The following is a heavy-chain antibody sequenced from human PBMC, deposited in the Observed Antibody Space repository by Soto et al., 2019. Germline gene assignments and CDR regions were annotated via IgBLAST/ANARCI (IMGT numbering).Heavy chain of an antibody. CDR2: IYWDDDK. CDR1: GFSLSTSGVG. V-gene: IGHV2-5*02. D-gene: IGHD3-22*01. CDR3: AHINSSGYPSRYYYGMDV. J-gene: IGHJ6*02. Sequence: QITLKESGPTLVKPTQTLTLTCTFSGFSLSTSGVGVGWIRQPPGKALEWLALIYWDDDKRYSPSLKSRLTITKDPSKNQVVLTMTNMDPVDTATYYCAHINSSGYPSRYYYGMDVWGQGTTVTVSS.